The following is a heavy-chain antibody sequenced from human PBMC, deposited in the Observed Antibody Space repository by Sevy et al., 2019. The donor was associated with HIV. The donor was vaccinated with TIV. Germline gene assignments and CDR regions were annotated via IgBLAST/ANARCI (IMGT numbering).Heavy chain of an antibody. D-gene: IGHD3-16*02. J-gene: IGHJ4*02. CDR3: ARPTREITFGGVIVEYFDY. CDR1: GGSISSSSYY. CDR2: VYYSGST. V-gene: IGHV4-39*01. Sequence: SETLSLTCTVSGGSISSSSYYWGWIRQPPGKGLEWIGSVYYSGSTYYNPSLKSRVTISVDTSKNQFSLKLSSVTAADTAVYYCARPTREITFGGVIVEYFDYWGQGTLVTVSS.